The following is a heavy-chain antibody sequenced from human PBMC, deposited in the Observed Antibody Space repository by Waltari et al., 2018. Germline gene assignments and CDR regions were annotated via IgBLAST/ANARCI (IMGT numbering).Heavy chain of an antibody. J-gene: IGHJ5*02. D-gene: IGHD4-4*01. V-gene: IGHV4-61*05. CDR3: ARFIRLQLDWFDP. CDR2: IYYSGSI. Sequence: QLLLQESGPGLVKPSETLSLTCAVSGGSIRRSTFYWGWVRQPPGKGLEWIGYIYYSGSIKYNPSLKSRVTISLDTPKNQFSLKLSSVTAADTAVYYCARFIRLQLDWFDPWGQGALVTVSS. CDR1: GGSIRRSTFY.